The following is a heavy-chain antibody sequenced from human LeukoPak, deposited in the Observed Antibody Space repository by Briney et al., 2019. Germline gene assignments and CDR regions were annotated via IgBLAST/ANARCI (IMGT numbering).Heavy chain of an antibody. Sequence: GGSLRLSCAASGFTSSSYWMSWVRQPPGKGLEWVANIKQDGSEKYYVDSVKGRCTISRDNAKNSLYLQMNSLRAEDTAVYYCARQYCSSTSCFYAFDIWGQGTMVTVSS. J-gene: IGHJ3*02. V-gene: IGHV3-7*03. CDR1: GFTSSSYW. CDR2: IKQDGSEK. CDR3: ARQYCSSTSCFYAFDI. D-gene: IGHD2-2*01.